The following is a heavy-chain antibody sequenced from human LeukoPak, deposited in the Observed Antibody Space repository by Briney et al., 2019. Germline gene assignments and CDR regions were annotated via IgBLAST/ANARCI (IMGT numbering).Heavy chain of an antibody. Sequence: GGSLRLSCAASGFSFSHYSMTWARQASGKGLEWNSYIGVGGRPTNYADSVKARCTISRDDAQNSPYLQMNSLRAEDTAVYYCAKGHVLRTMPFDYWGQGTLVTVSS. CDR1: GFSFSHYS. CDR2: IGVGGRPT. V-gene: IGHV3-48*01. D-gene: IGHD3-3*01. CDR3: AKGHVLRTMPFDY. J-gene: IGHJ4*02.